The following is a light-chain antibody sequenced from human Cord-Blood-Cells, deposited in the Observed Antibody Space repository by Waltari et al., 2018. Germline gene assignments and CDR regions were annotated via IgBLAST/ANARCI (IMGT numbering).Light chain of an antibody. CDR2: GNS. Sequence: QSVLTQPPSVSGAPGQRVTISCTGSSSNTAARSDVHWYQQLPGPAPKLLIYGNSNRPSGVPDRFSGSKSGTSASLAITGLQAEDEADYYCQSYDSSLSGYVFGTGTKVTVL. CDR1: SSNTAARSD. V-gene: IGLV1-40*01. J-gene: IGLJ1*01. CDR3: QSYDSSLSGYV.